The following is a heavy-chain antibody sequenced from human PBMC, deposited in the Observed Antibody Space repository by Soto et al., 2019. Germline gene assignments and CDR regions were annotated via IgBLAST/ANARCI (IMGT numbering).Heavy chain of an antibody. CDR3: ARVEEGWFDP. CDR2: IHSGDNV. V-gene: IGHV3-66*01. CDR1: GLTVSSNY. Sequence: EVQLVESGGSLVQPGGSLRLSCAASGLTVSSNYMSWVRQAPGKGLEWVSVIHSGDNVYYADSVKGRFTISRDNSKNTLNIQMNNLRADDTAVYYCARVEEGWFDPWGQGTLVTVSS. D-gene: IGHD3-3*01. J-gene: IGHJ5*02.